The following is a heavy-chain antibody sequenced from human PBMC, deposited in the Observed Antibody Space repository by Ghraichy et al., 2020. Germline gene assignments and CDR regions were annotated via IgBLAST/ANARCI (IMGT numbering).Heavy chain of an antibody. CDR1: GFSLSTSGVG. Sequence: SGPTLVKPTQTLTLTCTFSGFSLSTSGVGVGWIRQPPGKALEWLALIYWNDDKRYSPSLKSRLTITKDTSKNQVVLTMTNMDPVDTATYYCAHSLSSSPSGDENWFDPWGQGTLVTVSS. CDR3: AHSLSSSPSGDENWFDP. V-gene: IGHV2-5*01. J-gene: IGHJ5*02. CDR2: IYWNDDK. D-gene: IGHD6-13*01.